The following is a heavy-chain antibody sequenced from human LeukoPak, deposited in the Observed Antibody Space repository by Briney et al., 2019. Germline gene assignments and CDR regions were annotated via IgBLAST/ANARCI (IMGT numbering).Heavy chain of an antibody. CDR1: GFTFSSYA. D-gene: IGHD6-19*01. CDR3: ARVIAVAGQGGY. J-gene: IGHJ4*02. Sequence: PGRSLRLSCAASGFTFSSYAMHWVRQAPGKGLEWVAVISYDGSNKYYADSEKGRFTISRDNSKNTLYLQMNSLRAEDTAVYYCARVIAVAGQGGYWGQGTLVTVSS. CDR2: ISYDGSNK. V-gene: IGHV3-30*01.